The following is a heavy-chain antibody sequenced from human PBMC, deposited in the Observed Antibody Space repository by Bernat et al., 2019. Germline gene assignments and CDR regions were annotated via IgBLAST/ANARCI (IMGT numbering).Heavy chain of an antibody. CDR2: IYRDGST. CDR3: ARATVGFGGVYYYYYGMDV. D-gene: IGHD3-10*01. Sequence: EVQVVESGGGLVQPGGSLRLPCAASEFIVSSSYLSWVRQGPGTGLEWVSVIYRDGSTYYADSVRGRFTISRDNSKNTVYLQMNNLRAEDAAVYYCARATVGFGGVYYYYYGMDVWGQGTTVTVSS. V-gene: IGHV3-66*01. CDR1: EFIVSSSY. J-gene: IGHJ6*02.